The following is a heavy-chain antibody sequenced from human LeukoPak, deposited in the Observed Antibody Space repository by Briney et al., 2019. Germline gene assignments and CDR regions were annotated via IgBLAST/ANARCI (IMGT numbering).Heavy chain of an antibody. CDR1: GGSFSGYY. D-gene: IGHD6-19*01. Sequence: SETLSLTCAVYGGSFSGYYWSWIRQPPGKGLEWIGEINHSGSTNYNPSLKSRVTISVDTSKNQFSLKLSSVTAADTAVYYCARGLDGSGWEVDYWGQGTLVTVSS. CDR2: INHSGST. CDR3: ARGLDGSGWEVDY. V-gene: IGHV4-34*01. J-gene: IGHJ4*02.